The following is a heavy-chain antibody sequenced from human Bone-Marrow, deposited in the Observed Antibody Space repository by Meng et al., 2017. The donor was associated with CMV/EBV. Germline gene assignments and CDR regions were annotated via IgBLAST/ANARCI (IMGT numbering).Heavy chain of an antibody. Sequence: ASVKVSCKASGYTFTGYYMHWVRQAPGQGLEWMGWINPNSGGTNYAQKFQGRVTMTRDTSISTAYMELSRLRSDDTAVYYCARVRQIVVVPEYYFDYWGPGNLVTVSS. D-gene: IGHD2-2*01. CDR3: ARVRQIVVVPEYYFDY. CDR1: GYTFTGYY. CDR2: INPNSGGT. V-gene: IGHV1-2*02. J-gene: IGHJ4*02.